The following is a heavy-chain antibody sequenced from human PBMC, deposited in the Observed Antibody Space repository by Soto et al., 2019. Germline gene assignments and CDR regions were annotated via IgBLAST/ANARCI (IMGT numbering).Heavy chain of an antibody. CDR3: ARDEVPAANWLDP. J-gene: IGHJ5*02. D-gene: IGHD2-2*01. CDR1: GYIFFNYG. Sequence: GASVKVSCKASGYIFFNYGITWVRQAPGQGLEWMGWISGYNGNTNHAQKFQGRVTMTTDTSTSTAYMELRSLGFDDTAVYYCARDEVPAANWLDPWGQGTLVTVSS. CDR2: ISGYNGNT. V-gene: IGHV1-18*01.